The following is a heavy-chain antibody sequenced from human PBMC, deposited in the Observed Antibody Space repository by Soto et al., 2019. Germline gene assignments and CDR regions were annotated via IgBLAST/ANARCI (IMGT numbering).Heavy chain of an antibody. CDR2: INHSGST. CDR3: TRLIKKGSGWSGIDY. V-gene: IGHV4-34*01. CDR1: GGSFSGYY. J-gene: IGHJ4*02. D-gene: IGHD6-19*01. Sequence: PSETLSLTCAVYGGSFSGYYWSWIRQPPGKGLEWIGEINHSGSTYYNPSLKSRVTISVDTSKNQFSLKLSSVTAADTAVYYCTRLIKKGSGWSGIDYWGQGTLVTVSS.